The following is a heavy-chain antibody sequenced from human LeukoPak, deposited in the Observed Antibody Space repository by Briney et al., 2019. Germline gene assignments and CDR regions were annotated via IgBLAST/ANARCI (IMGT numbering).Heavy chain of an antibody. CDR2: ISSNGGST. Sequence: GGSLRLSCAASGFTFSSYAMHWVRQAPGKGLEYVSAISSNGGSTSYANSVKGRFTISRDNSKNTLYLQMGSLRAEDMAVYYCAREASIAVRCSGYWGQGTLVTVSS. D-gene: IGHD6-6*01. V-gene: IGHV3-64*01. CDR1: GFTFSSYA. J-gene: IGHJ4*02. CDR3: AREASIAVRCSGY.